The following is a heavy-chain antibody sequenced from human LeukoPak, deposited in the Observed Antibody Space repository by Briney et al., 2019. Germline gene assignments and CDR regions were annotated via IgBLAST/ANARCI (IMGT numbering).Heavy chain of an antibody. CDR2: INPKSGVA. CDR3: ARDIGNYYYFNY. D-gene: IGHD1-26*01. Sequence: GASVKVSCKASGFTFTDYYIHWVRQAAGQGLEWMGWINPKSGVANYAQKFRGRVTLTRDTSISTAYMELSSLRSDDPAVYYCARDIGNYYYFNYWGQGTLVTVSS. J-gene: IGHJ4*02. V-gene: IGHV1-2*02. CDR1: GFTFTDYY.